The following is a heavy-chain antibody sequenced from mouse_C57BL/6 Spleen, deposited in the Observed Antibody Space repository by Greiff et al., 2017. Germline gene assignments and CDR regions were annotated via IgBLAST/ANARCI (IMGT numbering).Heavy chain of an antibody. Sequence: DVHLVESGGGLVKPGGSLKLSCAASGFTFSSYAMSWVRQTPEKRLEWVATISDGGSYTYYPDNVKGRFTISRDNAKNNLYLQMSHLKYEDTAMYYCARGLGYYAMDYWGQGTSVTVSS. CDR3: ARGLGYYAMDY. V-gene: IGHV5-4*01. CDR1: GFTFSSYA. D-gene: IGHD4-1*01. CDR2: ISDGGSYT. J-gene: IGHJ4*01.